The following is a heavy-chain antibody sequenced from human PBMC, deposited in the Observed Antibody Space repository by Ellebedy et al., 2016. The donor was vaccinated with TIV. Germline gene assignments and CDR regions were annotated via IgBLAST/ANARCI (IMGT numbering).Heavy chain of an antibody. CDR2: ISGSGGST. V-gene: IGHV3-23*01. Sequence: GGSLRLSXAASGFTFSSYAMSWVRQAPGKGLEWVSAISGSGGSTYYADSVKGRFTISRDNAKNSLYLQMNSLRAEDTAVYYCARDEEWDYGDLFDYWGQGTLVTVSS. CDR1: GFTFSSYA. D-gene: IGHD4-17*01. CDR3: ARDEEWDYGDLFDY. J-gene: IGHJ4*02.